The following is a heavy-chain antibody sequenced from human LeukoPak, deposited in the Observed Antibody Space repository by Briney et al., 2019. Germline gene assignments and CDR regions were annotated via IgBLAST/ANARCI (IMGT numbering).Heavy chain of an antibody. J-gene: IGHJ4*02. CDR1: GYTFTGYY. CDR3: ARDRYSFDSSGSFSFFDY. CDR2: INPKSGGT. D-gene: IGHD3-22*01. Sequence: ASVKVSCKASGYTFTGYYMHWVRQAPGQGLEWMGWINPKSGGTNYAQKFQGRVTMTRDTSITTAYMELSRLRSDDTAVYYCARDRYSFDSSGSFSFFDYWGQGPLVTVFS. V-gene: IGHV1-2*02.